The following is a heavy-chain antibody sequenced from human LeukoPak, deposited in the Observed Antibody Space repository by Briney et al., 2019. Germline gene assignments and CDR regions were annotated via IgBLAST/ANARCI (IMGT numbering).Heavy chain of an antibody. CDR2: IKQDGSEK. D-gene: IGHD6-13*01. CDR3: ARPHFGTSIGVMTKMEYRIAAAGTPDY. CDR1: GFTFSSYW. J-gene: IGHJ4*02. V-gene: IGHV3-7*01. Sequence: SGGSLRLSCAASGFTFSSYWMSWVRQAPGKGLEWVANIKQDGSEKYYVDSVKGRFTISRDNAKNSLYLQMNSLRAEDTAVYYCARPHFGTSIGVMTKMEYRIAAAGTPDYWGQGTLVTVSS.